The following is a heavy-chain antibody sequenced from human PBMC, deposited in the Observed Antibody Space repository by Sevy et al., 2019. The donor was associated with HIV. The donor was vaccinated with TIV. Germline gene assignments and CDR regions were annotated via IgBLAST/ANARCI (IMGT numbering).Heavy chain of an antibody. D-gene: IGHD7-27*01. Sequence: GGSLRLSCAVSGFTFSTYAMYWVRQAPGKGLEFVAIVSSDGSEINYADSVKGRFTISRDNSRNTLYLQMNSLRTEDTALYYCARDQLGSIDYWGQGTLVTVSS. CDR3: ARDQLGSIDY. V-gene: IGHV3-30-3*01. J-gene: IGHJ4*02. CDR2: VSSDGSEI. CDR1: GFTFSTYA.